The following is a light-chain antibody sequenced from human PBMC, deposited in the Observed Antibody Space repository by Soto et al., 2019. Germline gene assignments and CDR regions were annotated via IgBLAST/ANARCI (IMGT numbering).Light chain of an antibody. V-gene: IGKV1-27*01. CDR1: QGISSY. J-gene: IGKJ4*01. Sequence: DIQMTQSPSSLSASVGDRVTITCRASQGISSYLAWYQQKPGKVPKLLIYAASTLQSGVPSRFSGSGSGTEFTLTISSLQPEDVATYYCQKYNSAPSTFGGGTKVDIK. CDR3: QKYNSAPST. CDR2: AAS.